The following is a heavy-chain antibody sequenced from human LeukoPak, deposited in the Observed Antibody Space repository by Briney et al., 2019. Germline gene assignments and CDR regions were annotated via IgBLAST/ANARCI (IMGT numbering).Heavy chain of an antibody. V-gene: IGHV3-30*18. D-gene: IGHD3-9*01. Sequence: GGSLRLSCAASGFTFSSYGMHWVRQAPGKGLEWVAVISYDGSNKYYADSVKGRFTISRDNSKDTLYLQMNSLRAEDTAVYYCAKVRHYDILTGFDYWGQGTLVTVSS. CDR3: AKVRHYDILTGFDY. J-gene: IGHJ4*02. CDR2: ISYDGSNK. CDR1: GFTFSSYG.